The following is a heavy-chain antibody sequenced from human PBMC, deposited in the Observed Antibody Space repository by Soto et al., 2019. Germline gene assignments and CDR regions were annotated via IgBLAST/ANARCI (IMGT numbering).Heavy chain of an antibody. D-gene: IGHD2-8*01. Sequence: SDTLSLTCTVSGGSIIRSSDFWGWIRQPPGKGLAWIGTVYYGGSTYYSPSLKSRVTISVDTSKNHFSLELHSVTAADTAVYYCVRVIGVFATSFDHWGLGTLVTVSS. J-gene: IGHJ4*02. V-gene: IGHV4-39*02. CDR3: VRVIGVFATSFDH. CDR2: VYYGGST. CDR1: GGSIIRSSDF.